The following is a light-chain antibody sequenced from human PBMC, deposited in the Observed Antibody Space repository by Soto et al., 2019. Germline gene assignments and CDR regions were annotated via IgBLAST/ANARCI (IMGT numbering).Light chain of an antibody. CDR1: QGIGND. CDR3: LQHNSYPRT. CDR2: VAS. J-gene: IGKJ1*01. Sequence: DIQMTQSPSSLSASVGDRVTITCRASQGIGNDLGWYQQKPGKAPERLIYVASSLQSGVPSRFSGSGSGTEFTLTISSLQPEDSATYYCLQHNSYPRTFGQGSKVEIK. V-gene: IGKV1-17*01.